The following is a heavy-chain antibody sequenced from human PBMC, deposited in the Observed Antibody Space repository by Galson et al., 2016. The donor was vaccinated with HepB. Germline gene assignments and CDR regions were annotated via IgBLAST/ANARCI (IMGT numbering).Heavy chain of an antibody. J-gene: IGHJ4*02. D-gene: IGHD3-16*01. CDR2: IKRKSDGGTT. CDR3: TTGGFYGGY. Sequence: SLRLSCAASGFTFSYAWMSWVRQAPGKGLEWVGRIKRKSDGGTTDYAAPVKGRFTISRDDSKKTLYLQMNSLKNEDTAVYYCTTGGFYGGYWGQGTLVTVSS. V-gene: IGHV3-15*01. CDR1: GFTFSYAW.